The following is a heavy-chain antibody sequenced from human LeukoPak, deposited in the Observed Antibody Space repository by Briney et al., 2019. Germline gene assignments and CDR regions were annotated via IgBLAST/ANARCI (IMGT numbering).Heavy chain of an antibody. J-gene: IGHJ4*02. Sequence: GGSLRLSCAASGFTFSSYSMNWVRQAPGKGLEWVSSISSSSSYIYYADSVKGRFTISRDNAKNSLYLQMNSLRAEDTAVYYCARARFSSSWYTGPFDYWGQGTLVTVSS. CDR1: GFTFSSYS. V-gene: IGHV3-21*01. CDR3: ARARFSSSWYTGPFDY. CDR2: ISSSSSYI. D-gene: IGHD6-13*01.